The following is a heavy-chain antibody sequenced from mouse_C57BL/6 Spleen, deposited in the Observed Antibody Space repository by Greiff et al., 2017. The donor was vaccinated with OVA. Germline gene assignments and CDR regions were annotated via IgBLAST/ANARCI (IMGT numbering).Heavy chain of an antibody. CDR2: IYPGDGDT. CDR3: ARGKGYGNSFDY. D-gene: IGHD2-1*01. J-gene: IGHJ2*01. CDR1: GYAFSSYW. Sequence: QVQLKESGAELVKPGASVKISCKASGYAFSSYWMNWVKQRPGKGLEWIGQIYPGDGDTNYNGKFKGKATLTADKSSSTAYMQLSSLTSEDSAVYFCARGKGYGNSFDYWGQGTTLTVSS. V-gene: IGHV1-80*01.